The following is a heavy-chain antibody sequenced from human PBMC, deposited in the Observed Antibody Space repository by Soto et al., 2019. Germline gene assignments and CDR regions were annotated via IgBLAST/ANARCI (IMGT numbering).Heavy chain of an antibody. D-gene: IGHD3-10*01. CDR1: GYTFTSYY. V-gene: IGHV1-46*01. J-gene: IGHJ6*02. Sequence: ASVKVSCKASGYTFTSYYMHWVRQAPGQGLEWMGIINPSGGSTSYAQKFQGRVTMTRATSTSTVYMELSSLRSEDTAVYYCARSAKRGGSGSYSREAYYYYGMDVWGQGTTVTVSS. CDR2: INPSGGST. CDR3: ARSAKRGGSGSYSREAYYYYGMDV.